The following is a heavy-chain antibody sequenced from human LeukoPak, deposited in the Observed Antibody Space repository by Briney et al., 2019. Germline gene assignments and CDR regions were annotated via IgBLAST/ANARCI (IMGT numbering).Heavy chain of an antibody. CDR3: ARFSRSEAAGTADV. CDR1: RYTFTSYD. J-gene: IGHJ6*04. V-gene: IGHV1-8*03. CDR2: MNPNSGNT. D-gene: IGHD6-13*01. Sequence: ASVKVSCKASRYTFTSYDINWVRQATGQGLEWMGWMNPNSGNTGYAQKFQGRVTITRNTSISTAYMELSSLRSEDTAVYYCARFSRSEAAGTADVWGKGTTVTVSS.